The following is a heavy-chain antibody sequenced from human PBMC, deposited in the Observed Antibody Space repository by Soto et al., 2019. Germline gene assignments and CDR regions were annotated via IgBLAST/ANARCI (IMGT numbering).Heavy chain of an antibody. D-gene: IGHD3-10*01. Sequence: GASVKVSCKASGFTFTSSAVQWVRQARGQRLEWIGWIVVGSGNTNYAQKFQERVTITRDMSTSTAYMELSSLRSEDTAVYYCAADDPQTPALFYYYGMDVWGQGTTVTVSS. CDR2: IVVGSGNT. V-gene: IGHV1-58*01. CDR3: AADDPQTPALFYYYGMDV. CDR1: GFTFTSSA. J-gene: IGHJ6*02.